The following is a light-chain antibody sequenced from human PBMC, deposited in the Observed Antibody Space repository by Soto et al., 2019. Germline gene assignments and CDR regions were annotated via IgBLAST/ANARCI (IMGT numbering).Light chain of an antibody. CDR2: KAS. V-gene: IGKV1-5*03. Sequence: DIQMTQSPSTLSASVGDRVTITCRASQSISIWLAWYQQKPGKAPKLLIYKASSLEGGVPSRFSGSGSGTEFTLTSSILPPDDFATYYCQPYSIYCTFGRGTKVDI. J-gene: IGKJ4*02. CDR1: QSISIW. CDR3: QPYSIYCT.